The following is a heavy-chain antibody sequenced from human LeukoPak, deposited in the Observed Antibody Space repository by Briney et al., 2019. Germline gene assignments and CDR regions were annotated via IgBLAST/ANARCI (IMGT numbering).Heavy chain of an antibody. J-gene: IGHJ6*02. V-gene: IGHV1-46*01. CDR1: GYTFTSYY. CDR3: TTTVGELRGYGMDV. D-gene: IGHD3-16*01. Sequence: ASVKVSCKASGYTFTSYYMHWVRQAPGQGLEWMGIINPNGGSTSYAQKFQGRVTMTRDTSTSTVYMELSSLKTEDTAVYYCTTTVGELRGYGMDVWGQGTAVTVSS. CDR2: INPNGGST.